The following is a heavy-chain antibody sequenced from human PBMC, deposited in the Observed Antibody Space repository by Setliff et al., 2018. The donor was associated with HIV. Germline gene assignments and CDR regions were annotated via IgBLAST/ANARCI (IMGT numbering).Heavy chain of an antibody. V-gene: IGHV3-33*08. Sequence: GGSLRLSCAASGFTFSNAWMSWVRQAPGKGLQWVAVMWYDGSKKYYADSVKGRFTISRDNAKNSLYLQMNSLRAEDTAVYYCARDRTDILTYFDYWGQGTLVTVSS. CDR2: MWYDGSKK. CDR1: GFTFSNAW. J-gene: IGHJ4*02. D-gene: IGHD3-9*01. CDR3: ARDRTDILTYFDY.